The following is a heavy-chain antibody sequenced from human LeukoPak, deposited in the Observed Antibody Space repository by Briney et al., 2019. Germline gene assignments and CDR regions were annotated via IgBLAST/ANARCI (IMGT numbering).Heavy chain of an antibody. V-gene: IGHV3-15*01. D-gene: IGHD2-15*01. CDR3: TTPRAVKEDSDAFDI. Sequence: GSLRLSCAASGFTFSNAWMSWVRQAPGKGLEWVGRIKSKTDGGTTDYAAPVKGRFTISRDDSKNTLYLQMNSLKTEDTAVYYCTTPRAVKEDSDAFDIWGQGTMATVSS. CDR1: GFTFSNAW. CDR2: IKSKTDGGTT. J-gene: IGHJ3*02.